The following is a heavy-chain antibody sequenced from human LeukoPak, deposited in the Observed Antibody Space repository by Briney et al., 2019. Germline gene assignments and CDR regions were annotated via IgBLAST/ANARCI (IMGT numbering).Heavy chain of an antibody. CDR1: GFTFSSYA. Sequence: GGSLRLSCAASGFTFSSYAMSWVRQAPGKGLEWVAVISYDGSNKYYADSVKGRFTISRDNSKNTLYLQMNSLRAEDTAVYYCARAQDSSNWPRIYNWFDPWGQGTLVTVSS. CDR3: ARAQDSSNWPRIYNWFDP. V-gene: IGHV3-30-3*01. J-gene: IGHJ5*02. CDR2: ISYDGSNK. D-gene: IGHD6-13*01.